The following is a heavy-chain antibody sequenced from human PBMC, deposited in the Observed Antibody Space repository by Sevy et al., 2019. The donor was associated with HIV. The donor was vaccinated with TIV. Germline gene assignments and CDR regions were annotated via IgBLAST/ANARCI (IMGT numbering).Heavy chain of an antibody. D-gene: IGHD3-3*01. V-gene: IGHV5-51*01. J-gene: IGHJ4*02. CDR3: ARQFFPEVERPEPSPHFDY. CDR2: IYPGDSDT. Sequence: GESLKISCKGSGYSFTSYWIGWVRQMPGKGLEWMGIIYPGDSDTRYSPSFQGQVTIPADKSISTAYLQWSSLKAPDTAMYYCARQFFPEVERPEPSPHFDYWGQGTLVTVSS. CDR1: GYSFTSYW.